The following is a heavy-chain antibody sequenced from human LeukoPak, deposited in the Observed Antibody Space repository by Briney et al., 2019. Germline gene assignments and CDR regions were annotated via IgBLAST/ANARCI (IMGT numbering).Heavy chain of an antibody. Sequence: GGSLRLSCAASGFTFSSYAMHWVRQAPGKGLEWVAVISYDGSNKYYADSVKGRFTISRDNSKNTLYLQMNSLRAEDTAVYYCAGPGSPFDYWGQGTLVTVSS. D-gene: IGHD6-19*01. CDR3: AGPGSPFDY. CDR2: ISYDGSNK. CDR1: GFTFSSYA. V-gene: IGHV3-30*04. J-gene: IGHJ4*02.